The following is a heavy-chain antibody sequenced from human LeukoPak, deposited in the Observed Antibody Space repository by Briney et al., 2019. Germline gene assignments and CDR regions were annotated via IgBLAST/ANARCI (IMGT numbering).Heavy chain of an antibody. CDR2: INPNSGGT. J-gene: IGHJ4*02. V-gene: IGHV1-2*02. CDR3: ARDQTYYDFWSGYYTGNYFDY. D-gene: IGHD3-3*01. CDR1: GYTFTGYI. Sequence: GASVKVSCKASGYTFTGYIMHWVRQAPGQGLEWMGWINPNSGGTNYAQKFQGRVTISVDTSKNQFSLKLSSVTAADTAVYYCARDQTYYDFWSGYYTGNYFDYWGQGTLVTVSS.